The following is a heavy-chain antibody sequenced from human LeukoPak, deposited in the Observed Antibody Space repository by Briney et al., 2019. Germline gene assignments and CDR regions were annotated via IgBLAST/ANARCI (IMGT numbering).Heavy chain of an antibody. Sequence: GGSLRLSCAASGFTFSSYGMHWVRQAPGKGLEWVAFIRYDGSNKYYADSVKGRFTISRDNSKNTLYLQMNSLRAEDTAVYYCAKDVRYYDFWSGCPEVLDYWGQGTLVTVSS. CDR3: AKDVRYYDFWSGCPEVLDY. D-gene: IGHD3-3*01. CDR1: GFTFSSYG. J-gene: IGHJ4*01. CDR2: IRYDGSNK. V-gene: IGHV3-30*02.